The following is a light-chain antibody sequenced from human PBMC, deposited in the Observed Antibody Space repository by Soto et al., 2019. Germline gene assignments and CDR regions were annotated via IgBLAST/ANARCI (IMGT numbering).Light chain of an antibody. CDR2: GNS. Sequence: QSVLTQPPSVSGAPGQRVTISCTGSSSNIGAGYDVHWYQQLPGTAPKLLIYGNSNRPSGVPDRFSGSKSGTSASLAITGLQAEDEADYYCSSYAGSNNEGRVFGGGTKLTVL. J-gene: IGLJ2*01. V-gene: IGLV1-40*01. CDR1: SSNIGAGYD. CDR3: SSYAGSNNEGRV.